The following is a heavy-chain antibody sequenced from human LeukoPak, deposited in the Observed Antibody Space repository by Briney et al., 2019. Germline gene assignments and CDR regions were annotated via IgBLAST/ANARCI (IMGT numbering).Heavy chain of an antibody. CDR2: INPNSGDT. CDR1: GYTFTGYH. D-gene: IGHD3-22*01. CDR3: AREGSSGYYLLY. V-gene: IGHV1-2*02. J-gene: IGHJ4*02. Sequence: ASVKVSCKASGYTFTGYHMHWVRQAPGQGLEWMGWINPNSGDTNFAQKFQGRVTMTRDTSISTAYMELSRLRSDDTAVYYCAREGSSGYYLLYWGQGTLVTVSS.